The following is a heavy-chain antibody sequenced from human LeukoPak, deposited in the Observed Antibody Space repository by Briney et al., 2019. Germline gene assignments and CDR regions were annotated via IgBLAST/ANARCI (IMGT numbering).Heavy chain of an antibody. V-gene: IGHV1-2*02. CDR2: INPNSGGT. CDR1: GYTFTGYY. J-gene: IGHJ4*02. Sequence: ASVKVSCKASGYTFTGYYMHWVRQAPGQGPEWMGWINPNSGGTNYAQKFQGRVTMTRDTSISTAYMELSRLRSDDTAAYYCARDLRVNQLLLLRYWGQGTLVTVSS. D-gene: IGHD2-15*01. CDR3: ARDLRVNQLLLLRY.